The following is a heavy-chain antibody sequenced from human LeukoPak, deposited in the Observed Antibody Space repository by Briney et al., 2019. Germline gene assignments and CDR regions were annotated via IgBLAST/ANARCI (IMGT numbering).Heavy chain of an antibody. J-gene: IGHJ5*02. CDR2: INPNSGGT. D-gene: IGHD6-13*01. Sequence: GASLKVSCKASGYTFTGYYMHWVRQAPGQGLEWMGWINPNSGGTNYAQKFQGRVTMTRDTSISTAYMELSRLRSDDTAVYYCAIRSRVFETLNWFDPWGQGTLVTVSS. CDR3: AIRSRVFETLNWFDP. CDR1: GYTFTGYY. V-gene: IGHV1-2*02.